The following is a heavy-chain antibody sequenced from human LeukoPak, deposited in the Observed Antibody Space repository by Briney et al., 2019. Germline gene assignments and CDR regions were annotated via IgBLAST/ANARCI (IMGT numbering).Heavy chain of an antibody. CDR1: GGSMTYYY. J-gene: IGHJ4*02. V-gene: IGHV4-59*08. D-gene: IGHD2-15*01. CDR2: IYYSGNT. CDR3: VRQRGGYVDY. Sequence: SETLSLTCTVSGGSMTYYYWTWIRQPPGKGLEWIGYIYYSGNTNYNPSLKSRVTISVDTSKNQFSLMLGSVTAADTAVFYCVRQRGGYVDYWGQGTLVTVSS.